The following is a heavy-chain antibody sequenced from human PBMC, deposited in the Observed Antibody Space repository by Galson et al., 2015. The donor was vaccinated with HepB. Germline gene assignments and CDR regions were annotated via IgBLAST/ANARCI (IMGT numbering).Heavy chain of an antibody. CDR2: ISGGGTDT. Sequence: SLRLSCAASGFTFSIYAMNWVRQAPGKGLEWVSGISGGGTDTYYADSVKGRFTISRDDAKDSLFLQKNSLRAEDTAVYYCARDRSSGTAVTGTWDYWGRGTLVTVSS. V-gene: IGHV3-21*01. CDR1: GFTFSIYA. D-gene: IGHD6-19*01. CDR3: ARDRSSGTAVTGTWDY. J-gene: IGHJ4*02.